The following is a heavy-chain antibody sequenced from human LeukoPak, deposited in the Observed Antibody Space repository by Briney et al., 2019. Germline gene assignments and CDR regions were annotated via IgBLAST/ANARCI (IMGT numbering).Heavy chain of an antibody. J-gene: IGHJ6*03. Sequence: GASVKVSCKASGYTFTGYYMHWVRQAPGQGLEWMGWINPNSGGTNYAQKFQGRVTMTRDTSISTAYMELSRLRSDDTAVYYCASGRYYDFWSGRNMRYYYYMDVWGKGTTVTVSS. V-gene: IGHV1-2*02. CDR3: ASGRYYDFWSGRNMRYYYYMDV. CDR1: GYTFTGYY. D-gene: IGHD3-3*01. CDR2: INPNSGGT.